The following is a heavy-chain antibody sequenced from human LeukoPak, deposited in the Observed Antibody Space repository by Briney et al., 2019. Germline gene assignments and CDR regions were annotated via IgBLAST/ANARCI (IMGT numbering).Heavy chain of an antibody. CDR3: ARAPYSSGWYGDAFDI. J-gene: IGHJ3*02. V-gene: IGHV4-31*03. CDR1: GGSISSGGYY. CDR2: IYYSGST. Sequence: PSQTLSLTCTVSGGSISSGGYYWSWIRQHPGKGLEWIGYIYYSGSTYYNPSPKSRVTISVDTSKNQFSLKLSSVTAADTAVYYCARAPYSSGWYGDAFDIWGQGTMVTVSS. D-gene: IGHD6-19*01.